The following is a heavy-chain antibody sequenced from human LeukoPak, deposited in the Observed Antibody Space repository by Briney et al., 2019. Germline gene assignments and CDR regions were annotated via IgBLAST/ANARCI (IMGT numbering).Heavy chain of an antibody. CDR2: IAQHGNNK. CDR3: AKDGSWSCTD. D-gene: IGHD2-8*02. Sequence: TGRSLRLSCAAAGFTFSNSAMHWVRQGPGKGLEWVAYIAQHGNNKYYAASVKGRFTISRDNSKRTLYLQMNSLRPDDTAMYYCAKDGSWSCTDWGQGTLVTVSS. CDR1: GFTFSNSA. V-gene: IGHV3-30*02. J-gene: IGHJ4*02.